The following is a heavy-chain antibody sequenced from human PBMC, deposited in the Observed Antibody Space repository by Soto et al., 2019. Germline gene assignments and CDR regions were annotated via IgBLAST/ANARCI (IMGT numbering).Heavy chain of an antibody. J-gene: IGHJ3*02. Sequence: GASVQFSCQASVYTFTGYYMHWVRQAPGQGLELLGWINPNSVGTNYSQNLQGRVNLTKNKSTSKAYMEPRSLRFEEQAVYYCAREGVVVAATAHDAFDIWGQGKM. CDR1: VYTFTGYY. V-gene: IGHV1-2*02. CDR2: INPNSVGT. D-gene: IGHD2-15*01. CDR3: AREGVVVAATAHDAFDI.